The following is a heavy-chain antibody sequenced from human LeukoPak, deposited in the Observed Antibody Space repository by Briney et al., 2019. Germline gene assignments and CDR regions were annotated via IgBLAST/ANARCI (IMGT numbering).Heavy chain of an antibody. CDR2: ISYDGSNK. V-gene: IGHV3-30*04. J-gene: IGHJ4*02. D-gene: IGHD6-19*01. Sequence: PGGSLRLSCAASGFTFSSYAMHWVRQAPGKGLEWAAVISYDGSNKYYADSVKGRFTISRDNSKNTLYLQMNSLRAEDTAVYYCARATSGWYYFDYWGQGTLVTVSS. CDR3: ARATSGWYYFDY. CDR1: GFTFSSYA.